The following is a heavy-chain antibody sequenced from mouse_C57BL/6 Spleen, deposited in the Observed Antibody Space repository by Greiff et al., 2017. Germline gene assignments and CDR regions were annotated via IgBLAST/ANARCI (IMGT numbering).Heavy chain of an antibody. CDR2: IDPSDSYT. J-gene: IGHJ4*01. V-gene: IGHV1-59*01. CDR3: ALITTVVAPYYAMDY. D-gene: IGHD1-1*01. Sequence: QVQLQQPGAELVRPGTSVKLSCKASGYTFTSYWMHWVKQRPGQGLEWIGVIDPSDSYTKYNQKFKGKATLTVDTSSSTAYMQLSSLTSEDSAVYYCALITTVVAPYYAMDYWGQGTSVTVSS. CDR1: GYTFTSYW.